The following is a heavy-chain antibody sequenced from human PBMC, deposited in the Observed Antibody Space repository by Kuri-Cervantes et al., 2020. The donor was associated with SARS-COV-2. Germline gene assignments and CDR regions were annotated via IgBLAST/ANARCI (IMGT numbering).Heavy chain of an antibody. Sequence: LRLSCTVSGGSISSGGYYWSWIRQHPGKGLEWIGYIYYSGSTYYNPSLKSLVTISVDTSKNQFSLKLSSVTAADTAVYYCARASYSGYDGWYFDLWGRGTLVTVSS. CDR3: ARASYSGYDGWYFDL. V-gene: IGHV4-31*01. D-gene: IGHD5-12*01. CDR2: IYYSGST. J-gene: IGHJ2*01. CDR1: GGSISSGGYY.